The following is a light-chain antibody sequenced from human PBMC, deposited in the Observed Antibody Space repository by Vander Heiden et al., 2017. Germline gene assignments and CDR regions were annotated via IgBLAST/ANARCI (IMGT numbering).Light chain of an antibody. Sequence: EIVLTQSPGTLSLSPGERATLPCRASQRVTNSYLAWYHQKTGQAPRLLIHGASSRATGIPDRFSGSGSGTDFTLTISRLEPEDFAMYYCQQYGSSSRTFGQGTKVEIK. CDR1: QRVTNSY. J-gene: IGKJ1*01. V-gene: IGKV3-20*01. CDR2: GAS. CDR3: QQYGSSSRT.